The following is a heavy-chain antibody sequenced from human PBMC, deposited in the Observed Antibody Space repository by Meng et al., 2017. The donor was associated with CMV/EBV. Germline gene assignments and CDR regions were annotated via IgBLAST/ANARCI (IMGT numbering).Heavy chain of an antibody. CDR1: GYTFIGYG. CDR3: ARGNGVAHDY. V-gene: IGHV1-3*01. CDR2: IKAGDGNR. Sequence: QVQHVQSGAGMMKPGDSVKVSCKASGYTFIGYGIHGVRQAPGQRLEWMGWIKAGDGNRKYSQKFQDRVTITRDTSASTAYMELSSLRSEDTAVYYCARGNGVAHDYWGQGTLVTVSS. D-gene: IGHD3-3*01. J-gene: IGHJ4*02.